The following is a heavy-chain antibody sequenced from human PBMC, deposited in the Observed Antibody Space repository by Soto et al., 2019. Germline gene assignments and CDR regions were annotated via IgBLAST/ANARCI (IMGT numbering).Heavy chain of an antibody. V-gene: IGHV4-39*01. D-gene: IGHD3-9*01. Sequence: SETLSLTCTVSGGYISSSSYYWGWIRQPPGKGLEWIGSIYYSGSTYYNPSLKSRVTISVDTSKNQFSLKLSSVTAADTAVYYCARLEGLATISYYFDFWGPGALVTVSS. CDR3: ARLEGLATISYYFDF. J-gene: IGHJ4*02. CDR2: IYYSGST. CDR1: GGYISSSSYY.